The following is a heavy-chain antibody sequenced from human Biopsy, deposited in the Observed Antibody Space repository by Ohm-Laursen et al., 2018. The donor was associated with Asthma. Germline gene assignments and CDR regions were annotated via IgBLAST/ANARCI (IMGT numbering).Heavy chain of an antibody. CDR3: ARDSYSSGLYDDFES. V-gene: IGHV3-11*01. CDR1: GFTFSDYY. J-gene: IGHJ4*02. D-gene: IGHD6-19*01. Sequence: SLRLSCAASGFTFSDYYMSWIRQAPGKGLEWISYINGKSNSIEYADSVKGRFTISRDNAKNSLYLQMNSLRAEDRAVYYCARDSYSSGLYDDFESWGQGTLVTVSS. CDR2: INGKSNSI.